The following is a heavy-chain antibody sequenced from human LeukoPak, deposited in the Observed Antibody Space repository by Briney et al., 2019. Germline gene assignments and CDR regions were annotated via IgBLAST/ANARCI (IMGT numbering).Heavy chain of an antibody. D-gene: IGHD4-17*01. CDR2: INHSGST. Sequence: SETLSLTCAVYGGSFSGYYWSWIRQPPGKGLEWIGEINHSGSTNYNPSLKSRVTISVDTSENQFSLKLSSVTAADTAVYYCARGSPVLASSYGDYVFFFDYWGQGTLVTVSS. CDR3: ARGSPVLASSYGDYVFFFDY. V-gene: IGHV4-34*01. CDR1: GGSFSGYY. J-gene: IGHJ4*02.